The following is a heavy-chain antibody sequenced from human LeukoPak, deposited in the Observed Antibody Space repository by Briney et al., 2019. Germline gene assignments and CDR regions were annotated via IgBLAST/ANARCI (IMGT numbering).Heavy chain of an antibody. Sequence: GGSLRLSCAASGFTFSSYAMHWVRQAPGKGLEWVAVISYDGSNKYYADSVKGRFTISRDNSKNTLYLQMNSLRAEDTAVYYCARDYYDSIEDRAFDYWGQGTLVTVSS. CDR3: ARDYYDSIEDRAFDY. V-gene: IGHV3-30*04. CDR1: GFTFSSYA. J-gene: IGHJ4*02. D-gene: IGHD3-22*01. CDR2: ISYDGSNK.